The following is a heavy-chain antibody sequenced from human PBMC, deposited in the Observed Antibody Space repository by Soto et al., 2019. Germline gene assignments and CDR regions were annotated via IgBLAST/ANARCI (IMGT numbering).Heavy chain of an antibody. CDR1: GFTFITYA. CDR2: VSGSISGSTGYR. D-gene: IGHD4-4*01. CDR3: AREIRGTTVTTNFDC. V-gene: IGHV3-23*01. J-gene: IGHJ4*02. Sequence: PWGSLRLSCAASGFTFITYAISCVRQSPLKWREWVSGVSGSISGSTGYRYYADSVKGRFTISRDNSKNTLDLQMNSLRAEDTAVYYCAREIRGTTVTTNFDCWGQGTLVTSPQ.